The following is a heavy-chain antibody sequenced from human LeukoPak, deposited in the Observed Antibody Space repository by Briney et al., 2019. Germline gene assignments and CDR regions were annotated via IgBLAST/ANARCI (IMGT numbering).Heavy chain of an antibody. CDR1: GFTFSSYA. J-gene: IGHJ6*03. D-gene: IGHD3-10*01. CDR3: ARFGGNYYYYCYMDV. Sequence: GGSLRLSCAASGFTFSSYAMSWVRQAPGKGLEWVSYISSSSSTKYYADSVKGRFTISRDNAKNSLYLQMNSLRAEDTAVYYCARFGGNYYYYCYMDVWGKGTTVTVSS. V-gene: IGHV3-48*01. CDR2: ISSSSSTK.